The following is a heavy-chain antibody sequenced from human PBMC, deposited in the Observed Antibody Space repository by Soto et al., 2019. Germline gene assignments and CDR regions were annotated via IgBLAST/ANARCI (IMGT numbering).Heavy chain of an antibody. CDR1: GGSISSYY. Sequence: SETLSLTCTVSGGSISSYYWSWIRQPPGKGLEWIGYIYYSGSTNYNPSLKSRFTISVDTSKNQFSLKLSSVTAADTAVYYCAGGGSGSSWYTLVGLDGNYYYYYMDVWGKGTTVTVSS. J-gene: IGHJ6*03. V-gene: IGHV4-59*01. CDR2: IYYSGST. D-gene: IGHD6-13*01. CDR3: AGGGSGSSWYTLVGLDGNYYYYYMDV.